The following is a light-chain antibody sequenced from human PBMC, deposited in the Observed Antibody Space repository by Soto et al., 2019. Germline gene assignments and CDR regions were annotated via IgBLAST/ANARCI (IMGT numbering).Light chain of an antibody. J-gene: IGLJ3*02. CDR2: DVD. V-gene: IGLV2-11*01. Sequence: QSVLTQPRSVSGSPGQSVTISCTGISSDVGGYNYVSWYQQHPGKAPKLIIYDVDKRPSGVPDRFSGSKSGNTASLTISDLQAEDEALYYCSSYKFSTTLRVFGGGTKLTVL. CDR1: SSDVGGYNY. CDR3: SSYKFSTTLRV.